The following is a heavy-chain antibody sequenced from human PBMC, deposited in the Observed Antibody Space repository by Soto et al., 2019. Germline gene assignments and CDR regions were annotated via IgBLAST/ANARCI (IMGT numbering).Heavy chain of an antibody. CDR1: RFSVAISG. CDR3: ARDQNSVLRFLEWSQTYIY. CDR2: INWNGGST. D-gene: IGHD3-3*01. Sequence: RPAGSLDICSAAFRFSVAISGVRVACQPPGKGLEWVSGINWNGGSTGYADSVKGRFTISRDNAKNSLYLQMNSLRAEDTALYYCARDQNSVLRFLEWSQTYIYWGQGTLVSVSS. J-gene: IGHJ4*02. V-gene: IGHV3-20*04.